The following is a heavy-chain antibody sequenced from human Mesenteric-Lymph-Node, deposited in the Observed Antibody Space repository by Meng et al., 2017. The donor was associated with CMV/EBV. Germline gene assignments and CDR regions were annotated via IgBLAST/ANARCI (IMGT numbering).Heavy chain of an antibody. D-gene: IGHD1-20*01. J-gene: IGHJ4*01. CDR1: GGSISSNSSS. V-gene: IGHV4-39*01. CDR2: ISYSGST. CDR3: ARLLGMSGSFDY. Sequence: VSGGSISSNSSSWPWIRQPPGRGLEWIGSISYSGSTYYNPSLKSRVTISVDTSKNQFSQRLTSVTALDTAVYYCARLLGMSGSFDYWSHGTLVTVSS.